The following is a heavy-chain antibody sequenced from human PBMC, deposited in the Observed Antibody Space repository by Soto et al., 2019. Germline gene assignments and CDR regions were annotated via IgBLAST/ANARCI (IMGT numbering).Heavy chain of an antibody. Sequence: ASVMVSCKGCAYPFTSYDISWVRQVPGPWLEWMGWLSASHGNTNYAQKLQARVTMTTXNFTSTAYMELRSLRSDDTAVYSCARAEEAVVVTHAFEIWG. D-gene: IGHD2-21*02. J-gene: IGHJ3*02. CDR1: AYPFTSYD. V-gene: IGHV1-18*01. CDR3: ARAEEAVVVTHAFEI. CDR2: LSASHGNT.